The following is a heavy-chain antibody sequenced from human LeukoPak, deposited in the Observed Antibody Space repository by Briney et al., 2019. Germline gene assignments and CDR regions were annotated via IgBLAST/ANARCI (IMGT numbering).Heavy chain of an antibody. CDR3: AKTVYYDSSGPFDY. D-gene: IGHD3-22*01. V-gene: IGHV3-23*01. J-gene: IGHJ4*02. CDR1: GFTFSSYA. Sequence: SGGSLRLSCAASGFTFSSYAMSRVRQAPGKGLEWVSAISGSGGSTYYADSVKGRFTISRDNSKNTLYLQMNSLRAEDTAVYFCAKTVYYDSSGPFDYWGQGTLVTVS. CDR2: ISGSGGST.